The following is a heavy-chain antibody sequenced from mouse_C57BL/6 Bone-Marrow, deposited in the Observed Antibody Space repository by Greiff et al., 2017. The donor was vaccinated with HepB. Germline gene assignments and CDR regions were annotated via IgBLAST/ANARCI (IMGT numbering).Heavy chain of an antibody. V-gene: IGHV5-6*01. Sequence: EVKLVESGGDLVKPGGSLKLSCAASGFTFSSYGMSWVRQTPDKRLEWVATISSGGSYTYYPDSVKGRFTISRDNAKNTLYLQMSSLKSEDTAMYYCASILHGAWFAYWGQGTLVTVSA. CDR2: ISSGGSYT. CDR3: ASILHGAWFAY. D-gene: IGHD1-1*01. J-gene: IGHJ3*01. CDR1: GFTFSSYG.